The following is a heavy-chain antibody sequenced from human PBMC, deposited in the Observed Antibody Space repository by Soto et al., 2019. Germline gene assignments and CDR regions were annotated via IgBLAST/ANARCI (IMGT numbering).Heavy chain of an antibody. CDR3: AKKKGYCGGGSCYYMDV. V-gene: IGHV3-30*18. CDR2: ISYDGSNK. J-gene: IGHJ6*03. Sequence: QVQLVESGGGVVQPGRSLRLSCAASGFTFSNYGMHWVRQAPGKGLEWVALISYDGSNKNSADSVKGRFTISRDNSKNTLYLQMNSRRAEDTAVYYCAKKKGYCGGGSCYYMDVWGKGTTVTVSS. CDR1: GFTFSNYG. D-gene: IGHD2-15*01.